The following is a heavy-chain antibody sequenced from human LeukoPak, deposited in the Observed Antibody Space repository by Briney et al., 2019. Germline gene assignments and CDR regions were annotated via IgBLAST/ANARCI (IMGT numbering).Heavy chain of an antibody. J-gene: IGHJ5*02. CDR2: IYYSGST. V-gene: IGHV4-39*07. CDR1: GGSISSSSYY. D-gene: IGHD6-19*01. CDR3: ASQQWLTKNWFDP. Sequence: PSETLSLTCTVSGGSISSSSYYWGWIRQPPGKGLEWIGSIYYSGSTYYNPSLKSRVTISVDTSKNQFSLKLSSVTAADTAVYYCASQQWLTKNWFDPWGQGTLVTVSS.